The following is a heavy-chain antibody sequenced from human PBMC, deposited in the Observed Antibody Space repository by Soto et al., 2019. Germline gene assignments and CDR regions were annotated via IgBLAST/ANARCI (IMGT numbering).Heavy chain of an antibody. J-gene: IGHJ3*02. CDR1: GYTFVSYG. V-gene: IGHV1-18*01. CDR2: ISPYNGNT. D-gene: IGHD6-19*01. CDR3: SGDAQKWLVAAFDI. Sequence: QVQLVQSGAEVKEPGASVKASCKASGYTFVSYGISWVRQAPGQGLEWMGWISPYNGNTNYAQKFQGRVTMTTDTSTSTVYMKLRSRRSDDTAVYYCSGDAQKWLVAAFDIWGQGTMVTVSS.